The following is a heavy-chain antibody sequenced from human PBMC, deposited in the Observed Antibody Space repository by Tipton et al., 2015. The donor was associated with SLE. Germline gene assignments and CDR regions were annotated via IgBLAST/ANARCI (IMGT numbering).Heavy chain of an antibody. Sequence: LVQSGGGLVQPGSSLRLSCAASGFTVSSNDMSWVRQAPGKGLEWVSVTYRGGSRYLADAVKGRFTVSRDNSKNTLYLQMDSLRAEDTAVYYCARDGKGFWSASSENGMDVWGQGTTVTVSS. D-gene: IGHD3-3*01. J-gene: IGHJ6*02. V-gene: IGHV3-53*04. CDR2: TYRGGSR. CDR3: ARDGKGFWSASSENGMDV. CDR1: GFTVSSND.